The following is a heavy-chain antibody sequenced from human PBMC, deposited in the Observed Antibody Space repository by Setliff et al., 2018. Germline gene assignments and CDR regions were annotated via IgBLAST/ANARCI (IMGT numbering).Heavy chain of an antibody. J-gene: IGHJ6*03. CDR1: GYTFKTYG. Sequence: ASVKVSCKASGYTFKTYGFTWVRQAPGQGLEWMGWISPIFGTANYAQKFQGRVTITADESTSTAYMELSSLRSEDTAVYYCARGIGGCSSTSCYDGYYYMDVWGKGTTVTVSS. CDR3: ARGIGGCSSTSCYDGYYYMDV. D-gene: IGHD2-2*01. CDR2: ISPIFGTA. V-gene: IGHV1-69*13.